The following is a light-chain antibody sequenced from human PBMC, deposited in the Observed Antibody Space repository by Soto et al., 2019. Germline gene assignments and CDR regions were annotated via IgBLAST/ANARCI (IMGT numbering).Light chain of an antibody. CDR3: QQLNSYPQT. CDR2: AAS. V-gene: IGKV1-9*01. J-gene: IGKJ4*01. CDR1: QGISNY. Sequence: DIQLTQSPSLLSASVGDSATITCRTSQGISNYLAWYQQKPGKAPKLLIYAASTLQGGVPSRFSGGGSGTEFTLTIRSLQPEDFATYYCQQLNSYPQTFGGGTKVEIK.